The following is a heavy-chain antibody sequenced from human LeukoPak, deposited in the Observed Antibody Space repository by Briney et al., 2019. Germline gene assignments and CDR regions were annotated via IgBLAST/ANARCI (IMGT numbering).Heavy chain of an antibody. V-gene: IGHV3-74*01. Sequence: GGSLRLSCAASGFTFSSYWMHWVRQAPGKGLVWVSRINSDGSSTYYADSVKGRFTISRDNSKNTLYLQMNSLRAEDTAVYYCAKSFYYYDSSGTGRRAYYYYYYMDVWGKGTTVTISS. J-gene: IGHJ6*03. D-gene: IGHD3-22*01. CDR3: AKSFYYYDSSGTGRRAYYYYYYMDV. CDR2: INSDGSST. CDR1: GFTFSSYW.